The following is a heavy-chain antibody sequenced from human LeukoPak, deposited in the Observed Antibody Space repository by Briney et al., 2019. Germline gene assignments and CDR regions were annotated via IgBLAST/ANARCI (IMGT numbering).Heavy chain of an antibody. CDR1: GGTFRSFA. Sequence: GASVKVSCKASGGTFRSFAINWVRQAPGKGLEWMGGIIPMINTPKYAQRFQGRVWITADESTSTGYMEVSSLRSEDTAVYYCAIFQGTYGDNDNDFWGQGTLVTVSS. V-gene: IGHV1-69*13. CDR3: AIFQGTYGDNDNDF. J-gene: IGHJ4*02. D-gene: IGHD4-17*01. CDR2: IIPMINTP.